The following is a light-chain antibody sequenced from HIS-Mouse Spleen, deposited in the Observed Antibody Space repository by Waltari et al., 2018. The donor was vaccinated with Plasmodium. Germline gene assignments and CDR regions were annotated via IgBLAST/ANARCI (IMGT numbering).Light chain of an antibody. CDR2: EVS. CDR1: SSDVGGYNY. CDR3: SSYAGSNNVV. V-gene: IGLV2-8*01. J-gene: IGLJ2*01. Sequence: QSALTQPPSASGSPGQSVTISCTGTSSDVGGYNYVSWYQQHPGKAPKLMIYEVSKRPSGVPVRFSGSKSGNTASLTVSGLQAEDEAEYYCSSYAGSNNVVFGGGTKLTVL.